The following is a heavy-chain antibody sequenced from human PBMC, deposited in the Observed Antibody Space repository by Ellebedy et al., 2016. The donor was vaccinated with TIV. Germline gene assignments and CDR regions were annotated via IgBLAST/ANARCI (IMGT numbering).Heavy chain of an antibody. CDR1: GFTVSSNY. D-gene: IGHD1-26*01. V-gene: IGHV3-53*01. CDR2: IYSDSST. J-gene: IGHJ1*01. CDR3: AREWEQH. Sequence: GGSLRLSXVASGFTVSSNYMSWVRQAPGKGLEWVSVIYSDSSTYYIDSVKGRFTIFRDNSKNTVYLQMNSVRAEDTAVYYCAREWEQHWGQGTLVTVSS.